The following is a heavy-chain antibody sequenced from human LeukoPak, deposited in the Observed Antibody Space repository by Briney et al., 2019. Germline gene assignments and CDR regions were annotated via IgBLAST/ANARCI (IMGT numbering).Heavy chain of an antibody. V-gene: IGHV3-23*05. D-gene: IGHD2-15*01. CDR3: AKSRVLSAIAAFDY. J-gene: IGHJ4*02. Sequence: GGSLRLSCAASGFTFSSSDMSWVRQAPGSGLEWVSSIRHSDSNTYYADSVMGRFTISRDNSKNTLYLQMNSLRAEDTAIYYCAKSRVLSAIAAFDYWGQGTLVTVSS. CDR2: IRHSDSNT. CDR1: GFTFSSSD.